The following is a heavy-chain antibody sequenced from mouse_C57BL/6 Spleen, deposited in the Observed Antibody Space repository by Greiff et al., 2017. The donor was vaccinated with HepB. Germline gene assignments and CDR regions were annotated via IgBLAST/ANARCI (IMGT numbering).Heavy chain of an antibody. Sequence: EVKLVESGGGLVKPGGSLKLSCAASGFTFSSYTMSWVRQTPEKRLEWVATISGGGGNTYYPDSVKGRFTISRDNAKNTLYLQMSSLRSEDTALYYCAAYYSNFYAMDYWGQGTSVTVSS. CDR2: ISGGGGNT. V-gene: IGHV5-9*01. CDR1: GFTFSSYT. J-gene: IGHJ4*01. D-gene: IGHD2-5*01. CDR3: AAYYSNFYAMDY.